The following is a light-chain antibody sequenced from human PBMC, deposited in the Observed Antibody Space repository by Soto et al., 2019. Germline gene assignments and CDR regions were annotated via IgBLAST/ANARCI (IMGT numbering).Light chain of an antibody. V-gene: IGKV1-39*01. CDR1: QRSSGF. CDR2: AAY. CDR3: QQSYSTPCT. Sequence: DIQITQSPSSLSASVGDRVTITFRTCQRSSGFLDWYQQRPGEAPKVLIYAAYSLQRGVLSRFSGSRSGTDFTLTISSLQPEDFATSYCQQSYSTPCTFGGGIKVGI. J-gene: IGKJ4*01.